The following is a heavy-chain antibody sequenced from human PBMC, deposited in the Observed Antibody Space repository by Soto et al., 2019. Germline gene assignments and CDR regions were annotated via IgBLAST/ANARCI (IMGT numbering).Heavy chain of an antibody. J-gene: IGHJ4*02. V-gene: IGHV1-18*01. CDR2: ISXYNGNX. CDR1: GYTFTSYG. D-gene: IGHD5-18*01. Sequence: XVKVSCKASGYTFTSYGISWVRQAPGQGLEWMGRISXYNGNXNYAKKLQGRXXMTTDKSXXKAYLELRSLRSDQTAVYYCARGEYSYGPEFDYWGQGTLVTVSS. CDR3: ARGEYSYGPEFDY.